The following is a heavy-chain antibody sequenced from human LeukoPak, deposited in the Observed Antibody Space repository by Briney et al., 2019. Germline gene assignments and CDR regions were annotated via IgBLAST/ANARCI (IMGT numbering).Heavy chain of an antibody. CDR1: GFTFSSYE. D-gene: IGHD2-2*01. Sequence: GGSLRLSCAASGFTFSSYEMNWVRQAPGKGLEWVSYISSSGSTIYYADSVKGRFTISRDNSKNTLYLQMNSLRAEDTAVYYCAKEIVPINWGQGTLVTVSS. CDR2: ISSSGSTI. CDR3: AKEIVPIN. J-gene: IGHJ4*02. V-gene: IGHV3-48*03.